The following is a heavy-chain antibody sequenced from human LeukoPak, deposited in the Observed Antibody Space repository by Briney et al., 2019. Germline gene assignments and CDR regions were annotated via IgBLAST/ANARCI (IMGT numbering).Heavy chain of an antibody. CDR1: GDSISSDNYY. CDR2: IYHMGGT. V-gene: IGHV4-61*01. J-gene: IGHJ4*02. CDR3: ARSGKMYGSGSYPDY. D-gene: IGHD3-10*01. Sequence: PSQTLSLTCTVFGDSISSDNYYWNWIRQPPGKGLEWIGYIYHMGGTNYNPSLKSRVTISVDTSKNQFSLKLSSVTAADTAVYYCARSGKMYGSGSYPDYWGQGTLVTVSS.